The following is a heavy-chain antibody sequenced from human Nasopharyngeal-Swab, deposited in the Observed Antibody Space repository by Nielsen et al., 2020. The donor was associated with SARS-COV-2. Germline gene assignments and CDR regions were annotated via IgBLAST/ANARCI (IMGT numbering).Heavy chain of an antibody. CDR1: GFTFSNAW. J-gene: IGHJ6*02. V-gene: IGHV3-15*01. Sequence: GESLKISCAASGFTFSNAWMSWVRQAPGKGLEWVGRIKSKTDGGTTDYAAPVKGRFTISRDDSKNTLYLQMNSLKTEDTAVYYCTTDSYYRYYYYGMDVWGQGTTVTASS. CDR3: TTDSYYRYYYYGMDV. D-gene: IGHD3-10*01. CDR2: IKSKTDGGTT.